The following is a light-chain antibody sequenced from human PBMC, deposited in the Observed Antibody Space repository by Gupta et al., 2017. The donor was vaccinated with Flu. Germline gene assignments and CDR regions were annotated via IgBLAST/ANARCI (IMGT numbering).Light chain of an antibody. CDR2: GAS. CDR1: QSVSNN. J-gene: IGKJ1*01. CDR3: QQYNNWPPT. Sequence: EIVMTQSPATLYVSPGERATLSCRASQSVSNNLAWYQQKPGQAPRLLIYGASTRATGIPARFSGSGSGTEFTLTISSLQSEDFAVYYCQQYNNWPPTFGQGTKVEIK. V-gene: IGKV3-15*01.